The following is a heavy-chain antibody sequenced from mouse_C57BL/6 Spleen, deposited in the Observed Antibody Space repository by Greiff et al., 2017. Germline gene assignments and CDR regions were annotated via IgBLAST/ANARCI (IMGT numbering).Heavy chain of an antibody. CDR1: GYTFTDYY. D-gene: IGHD1-1*01. Sequence: VQLQQSGPELVKPGASVKISCKASGYTFTDYYMNWVKQSHGKSLEWIGDINPNNGGTSYNQKFKGKATLTVDKSSSTAYMELRSLTSEDSAVYYCARGGVLRSPYAMDYWGQGTSVTVSS. CDR2: INPNNGGT. CDR3: ARGGVLRSPYAMDY. V-gene: IGHV1-26*01. J-gene: IGHJ4*01.